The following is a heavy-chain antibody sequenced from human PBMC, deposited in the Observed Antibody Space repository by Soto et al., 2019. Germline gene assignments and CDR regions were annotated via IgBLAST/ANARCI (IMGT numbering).Heavy chain of an antibody. CDR2: IKTKGEGETT. D-gene: IGHD3-16*01. Sequence: EVQLVESGGGLVKPGGSLRLSCVASGFIFSDAWLSWVRQAPGKGLEWVGRIKTKGEGETTDYVPTVKDRFTISRDDSKNMLYLQMNSLQTEDTAVYYCTTSRLGYWGQGILVTVSS. V-gene: IGHV3-15*01. CDR3: TTSRLGY. J-gene: IGHJ4*02. CDR1: GFIFSDAW.